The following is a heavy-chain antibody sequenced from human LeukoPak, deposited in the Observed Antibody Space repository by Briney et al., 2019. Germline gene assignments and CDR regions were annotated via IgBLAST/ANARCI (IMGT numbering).Heavy chain of an antibody. V-gene: IGHV4-61*02. CDR1: GGSISSGSCY. Sequence: SETLSLTCTVSGGSISSGSCYWSWIRQPAGKGLEWIGRIYTSGSTNYNPSLKSRVTISVDTSKNQFSLKLSSVTAADTAVYYCARVNWNAFDYWGQGTLVTVSS. CDR3: ARVNWNAFDY. CDR2: IYTSGST. D-gene: IGHD1-1*01. J-gene: IGHJ4*02.